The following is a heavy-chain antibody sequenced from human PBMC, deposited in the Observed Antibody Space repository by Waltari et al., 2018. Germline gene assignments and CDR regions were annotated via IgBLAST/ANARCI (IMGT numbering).Heavy chain of an antibody. CDR1: GYSISSGYY. J-gene: IGHJ5*02. D-gene: IGHD3-3*01. CDR2: IYHSGST. CDR3: ARAISNLDYDFWSGYPPRNWFDP. Sequence: QVQLQESGPGLVKPSETLSLTCAVSGYSISSGYYWGWIRQPPGKGLEWIGSIYHSGSTYSNPSLNSRVTISVDTSKNQFSLKLSSVTAADTAVYYCARAISNLDYDFWSGYPPRNWFDPWGQGTLVTVSS. V-gene: IGHV4-38-2*01.